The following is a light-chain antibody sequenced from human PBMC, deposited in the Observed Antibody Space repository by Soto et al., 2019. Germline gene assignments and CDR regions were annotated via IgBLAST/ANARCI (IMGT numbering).Light chain of an antibody. CDR1: QSVSSN. J-gene: IGKJ4*01. CDR3: QQYNNWPPLP. Sequence: EIVMTQSPATLSVSPGERATRSCRASQSVSSNLAWYQQKPGQAPRLLIYGASTRATGIPARFSGSGSGTEFTLTISSLQFEDFAVYYCQQYNNWPPLPFGGGTKVEIK. V-gene: IGKV3-15*01. CDR2: GAS.